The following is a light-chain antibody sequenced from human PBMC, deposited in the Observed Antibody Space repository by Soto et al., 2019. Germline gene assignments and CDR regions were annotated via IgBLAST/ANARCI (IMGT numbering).Light chain of an antibody. CDR3: MQTLQTSFT. J-gene: IGKJ3*01. V-gene: IGKV2-28*01. CDR1: QSLLQTNGYTY. Sequence: DIVMTQSPLSLPVTPGEPASISCRSSQSLLQTNGYTYLDWYLQKPGQSPQLLIYLTSIRASGVPDRFSGSGSGTEFTLRISRVEAEDVGVYYCMQTLQTSFTFGPGTKVDIK. CDR2: LTS.